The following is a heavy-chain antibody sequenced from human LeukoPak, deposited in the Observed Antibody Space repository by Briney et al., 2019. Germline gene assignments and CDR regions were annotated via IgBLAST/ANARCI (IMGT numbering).Heavy chain of an antibody. CDR1: GDSVSNNSAA. Sequence: SQTLSLTCAISGDSVSNNSAAWNWIRQSPSRGLEWLGRTYYRSTWFNDYAGSVKSRITINPDTSTNQFSLQLNSVTPEDTAIYYCARESGPDYGDYCFDCWGQGTLATVSS. CDR2: TYYRSTWFN. D-gene: IGHD4-17*01. J-gene: IGHJ4*02. V-gene: IGHV6-1*01. CDR3: ARESGPDYGDYCFDC.